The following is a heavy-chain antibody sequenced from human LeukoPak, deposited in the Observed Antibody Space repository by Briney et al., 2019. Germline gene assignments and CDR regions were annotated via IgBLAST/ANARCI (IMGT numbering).Heavy chain of an antibody. CDR2: ISGYNGNI. Sequence: ASVKVSCKASGYTFTSYAMNWVRQAPGQGLEWLGWISGYNGNINYAQKHLGRVTMTTDTSTSTAYMELRSLRSDDTAVYYCARDGARFLTVHPDAFDMWGQGTMVTVSS. CDR1: GYTFTSYA. V-gene: IGHV1-18*01. D-gene: IGHD1-26*01. CDR3: ARDGARFLTVHPDAFDM. J-gene: IGHJ3*02.